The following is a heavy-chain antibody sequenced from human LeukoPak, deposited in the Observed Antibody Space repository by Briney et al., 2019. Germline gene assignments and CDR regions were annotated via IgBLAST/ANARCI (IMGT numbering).Heavy chain of an antibody. J-gene: IGHJ1*01. Sequence: SETLPLTCAVYGGSFSGYYWSWIRQPPGKGLEWIGEINHSGSTNYNPSLKSRVTISVDTSKNQFSLKLSSVTAADTAVYYCARGWSSSWYAYFQHWGQGTLVTVSS. D-gene: IGHD6-13*01. CDR2: INHSGST. V-gene: IGHV4-34*01. CDR1: GGSFSGYY. CDR3: ARGWSSSWYAYFQH.